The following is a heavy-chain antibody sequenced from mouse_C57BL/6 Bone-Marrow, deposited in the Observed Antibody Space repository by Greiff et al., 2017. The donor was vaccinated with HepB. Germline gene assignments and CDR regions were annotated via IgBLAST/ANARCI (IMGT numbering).Heavy chain of an antibody. CDR2: IHPNTGST. D-gene: IGHD2-4*01. V-gene: IGHV1-64*01. CDR3: ARSGDYSLYYFDD. J-gene: IGHJ2*01. Sequence: VQLQQPGAELVKPGASVKLSCKASGYTFTSYWMHWVKQRPGQGLEWIGMIHPNTGSTNYNEKFKSKATLTVDKSSSTAYMQLSSLTSEDSAVYYCARSGDYSLYYFDDWGTGTTLTVSS. CDR1: GYTFTSYW.